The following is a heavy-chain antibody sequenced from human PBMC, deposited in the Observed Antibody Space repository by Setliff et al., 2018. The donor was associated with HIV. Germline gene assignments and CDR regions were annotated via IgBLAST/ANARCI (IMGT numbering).Heavy chain of an antibody. CDR3: ARPRLRGSGAFDI. Sequence: SETLSLTCTVSGDSISSSTFYWGWLHQPPGKGLEWIGSIYYSGTTYYNPSLKSRVAISVDTSKNQFSLKLSSVTAADTAVYYCARPRLRGSGAFDIWGQGTMVTVSS. D-gene: IGHD2-21*01. V-gene: IGHV4-39*01. CDR1: GDSISSSTFY. J-gene: IGHJ3*02. CDR2: IYYSGTT.